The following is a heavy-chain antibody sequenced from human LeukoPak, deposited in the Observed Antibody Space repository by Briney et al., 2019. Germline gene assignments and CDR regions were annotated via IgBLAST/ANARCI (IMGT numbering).Heavy chain of an antibody. D-gene: IGHD6-13*01. CDR3: ARDRGIAAAGTGPNWFDP. Sequence: PGGSLRLSCAASGFTFSSYSMNWVRQAPGKGLEWVSSISSSSSYIYYADSVQGRFTISRDNAKNSLYLQMNSLRAEDTAVYYCARDRGIAAAGTGPNWFDPWGQGTLVTVSS. V-gene: IGHV3-21*01. J-gene: IGHJ5*02. CDR2: ISSSSSYI. CDR1: GFTFSSYS.